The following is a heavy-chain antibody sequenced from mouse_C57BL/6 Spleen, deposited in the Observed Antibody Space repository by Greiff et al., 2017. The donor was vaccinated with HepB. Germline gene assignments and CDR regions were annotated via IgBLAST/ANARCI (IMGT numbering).Heavy chain of an antibody. V-gene: IGHV2-9-1*01. CDR3: ARNAYYSNFGDYYAMDY. CDR2: IWTGGGT. CDR1: GFSLTSYA. J-gene: IGHJ4*01. D-gene: IGHD2-5*01. Sequence: VKLVESGPGLVAPSQSLSITCTVSGFSLTSYAISWVRQPPGKGLEWLGVIWTGGGTNYNSALKSRLSISKDNSKSQVFLKMNSLQTDDTARYYCARNAYYSNFGDYYAMDYWGQGTSVTVSS.